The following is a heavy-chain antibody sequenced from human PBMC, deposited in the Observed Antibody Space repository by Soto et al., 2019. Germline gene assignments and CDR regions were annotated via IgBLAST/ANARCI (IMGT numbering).Heavy chain of an antibody. Sequence: QAQLVESGGGVVQPGRSLRLSCAASGFAFSSYCMHWVRQAPGTGLEWVAVISYDGSLQHYADSVKGRFTISRDNSKNVVLLQMSSLRAEDTAVYYCVSDRGYGHASVPYSWGQGTLVSVSS. V-gene: IGHV3-30*03. CDR3: VSDRGYGHASVPYS. CDR1: GFAFSSYC. J-gene: IGHJ4*02. D-gene: IGHD5-18*01. CDR2: ISYDGSLQ.